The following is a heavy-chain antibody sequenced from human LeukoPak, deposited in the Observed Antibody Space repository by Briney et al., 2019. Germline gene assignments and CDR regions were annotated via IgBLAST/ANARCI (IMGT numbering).Heavy chain of an antibody. Sequence: QPGGSLRLSCAASGFTVSSNYMSWLRQAPGKGLEWVSVIYSGGSTYYADSVKGRFTISRDNSKNTLYLQMNSLRAEDTAVYYCAKPAPYYYDSSGFTRSPFDYWGQGTLVTVSS. CDR3: AKPAPYYYDSSGFTRSPFDY. V-gene: IGHV3-53*01. J-gene: IGHJ4*02. D-gene: IGHD3-22*01. CDR2: IYSGGST. CDR1: GFTVSSNY.